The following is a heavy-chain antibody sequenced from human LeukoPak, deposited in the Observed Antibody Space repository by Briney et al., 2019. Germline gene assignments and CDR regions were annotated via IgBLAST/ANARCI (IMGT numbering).Heavy chain of an antibody. CDR1: RFTFSTYS. J-gene: IGHJ3*02. Sequence: PGGSLRLSCAASRFTFSTYSMNWVRQAPGKGLEWVSFISTSSSYIYYADSVKGRFTISRDNAKNSLFLQMNSLRAEDTAVYYCARRRSGGSQDDAFDIWGQGTMVTVSS. CDR3: ARRRSGGSQDDAFDI. D-gene: IGHD2-15*01. CDR2: ISTSSSYI. V-gene: IGHV3-21*01.